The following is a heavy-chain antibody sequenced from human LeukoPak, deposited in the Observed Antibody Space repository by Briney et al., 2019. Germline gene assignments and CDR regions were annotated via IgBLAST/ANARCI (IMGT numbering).Heavy chain of an antibody. CDR1: GFTFDDYA. CDR2: ISWNSGSI. D-gene: IGHD6-19*01. CDR3: AKGRAVAALDFDY. V-gene: IGHV3-9*01. J-gene: IGHJ4*02. Sequence: PGGSLRLSCAASGFTFDDYAMHWVRHAPGKGLEWVSGISWNSGSIGYADSVKGQFTISRDNAKNSLYLQMNSLRAEDTALYYCAKGRAVAALDFDYWGQGTLVTVSS.